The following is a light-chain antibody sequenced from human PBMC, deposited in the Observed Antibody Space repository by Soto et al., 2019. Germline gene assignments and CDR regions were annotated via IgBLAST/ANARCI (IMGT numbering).Light chain of an antibody. CDR1: SSDVGSYNL. J-gene: IGLJ2*01. CDR2: EGS. V-gene: IGLV2-23*01. Sequence: QSALTQPASVSGSPGQSITISCTGTSSDVGSYNLVSWYQQHPGKAPKLMIYEGSKRRSGVSNRFSGSKSGNTASLTISGLQAEDEADYYCCSYAGTVVFGGGTKLTVL. CDR3: CSYAGTVV.